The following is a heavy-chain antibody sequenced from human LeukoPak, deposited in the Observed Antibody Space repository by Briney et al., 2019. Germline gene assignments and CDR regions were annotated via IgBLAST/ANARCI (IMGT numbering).Heavy chain of an antibody. CDR2: ISTTSTTI. CDR3: ARERGLIDY. CDR1: GFTFSSYS. J-gene: IGHJ4*02. V-gene: IGHV3-48*04. D-gene: IGHD3-10*01. Sequence: GGSLRLSCAASGFTFSSYSMNWVRQAPGKGLEWVSYISTTSTTIYYADSESGLTTVSSANDKQSLYLQMSRLSADTALDYYCARERGLIDYWGPGTLVTVSS.